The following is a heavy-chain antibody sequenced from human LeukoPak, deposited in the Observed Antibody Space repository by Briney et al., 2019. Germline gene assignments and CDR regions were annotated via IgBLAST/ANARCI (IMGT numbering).Heavy chain of an antibody. CDR3: AKDRSASYGDYPVVSGYFDY. J-gene: IGHJ4*02. CDR1: GFTFSDYD. V-gene: IGHV3-11*01. CDR2: ISSSGSTI. Sequence: PGGSLRLSCAASGFTFSDYDMSWIRQAPGKGLEWVSYISSSGSTIYYADSVKGRFTISRDNAKNSLYLQMNSLRAEDTAVYYCAKDRSASYGDYPVVSGYFDYWGQGTLATVSS. D-gene: IGHD4-17*01.